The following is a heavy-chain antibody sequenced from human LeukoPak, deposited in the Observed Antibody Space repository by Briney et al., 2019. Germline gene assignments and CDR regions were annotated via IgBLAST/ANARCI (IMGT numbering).Heavy chain of an antibody. CDR2: INHSGST. V-gene: IGHV4-34*01. J-gene: IGHJ4*02. Sequence: SETLSLTCAVYGGSFSGYYWSWIRHPPGKGLEWIGEINHSGSTNYNPSLKSRVTISVDTSKNQFSLKLSSVTAADTAVYYCARDQYYYDSSGYLFDYWGQGTLVTVSS. CDR3: ARDQYYYDSSGYLFDY. CDR1: GGSFSGYY. D-gene: IGHD3-22*01.